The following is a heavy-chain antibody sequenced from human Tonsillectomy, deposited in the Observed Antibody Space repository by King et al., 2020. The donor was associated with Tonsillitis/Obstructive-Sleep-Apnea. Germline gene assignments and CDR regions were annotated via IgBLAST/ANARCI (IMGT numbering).Heavy chain of an antibody. J-gene: IGHJ4*02. CDR2: ISGSGGST. D-gene: IGHD2-2*01. Sequence: QLVQSGGGLVQPRGSLRLSCAASGFTFSSYAMSWVRQAPGKGLEWVSAISGSGGSTYYADSVKGRFTISRDNSKNTLYLQMNSLRAEDTAVYYCAKDRSYIVVVPAAANDYWGQGTLVTVSS. V-gene: IGHV3-23*04. CDR3: AKDRSYIVVVPAAANDY. CDR1: GFTFSSYA.